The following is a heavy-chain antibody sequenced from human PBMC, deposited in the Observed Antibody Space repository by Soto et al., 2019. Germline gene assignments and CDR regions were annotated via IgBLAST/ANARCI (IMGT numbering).Heavy chain of an antibody. V-gene: IGHV4-30-4*01. D-gene: IGHD1-26*01. CDR1: GGSISSGDYY. CDR3: AREALSGSYLFDY. J-gene: IGHJ4*02. CDR2: IYYSGST. Sequence: SETLSLTCTVSGGSISSGDYYWSWIRQPPGKGLEWIGYIYYSGSTYYNPSLKSRVTISVDTSKNQFSLKLSSVTAADTAVYYCAREALSGSYLFDYWGQGTLVTVSS.